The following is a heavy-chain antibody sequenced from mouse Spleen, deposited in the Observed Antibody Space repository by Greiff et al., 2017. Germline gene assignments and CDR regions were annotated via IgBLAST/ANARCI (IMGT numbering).Heavy chain of an antibody. J-gene: IGHJ1*01. CDR2: IDPENGDT. Sequence: EVKVVESGAELVRSGASVKLSCTASGFNIKDYYMHWVKQRPEQGLEWIGWIDPENGDTEYAPKFQGKATMTADTSSNTAYLQLSSLTSEDTAVYYCNACGDYGYDWDFDVWGAGTTVTVSS. D-gene: IGHD1-2*01. V-gene: IGHV14-4*02. CDR3: NACGDYGYDWDFDV. CDR1: GFNIKDYY.